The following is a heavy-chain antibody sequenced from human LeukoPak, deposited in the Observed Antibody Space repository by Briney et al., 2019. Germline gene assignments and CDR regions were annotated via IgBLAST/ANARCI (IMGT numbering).Heavy chain of an antibody. CDR1: GGTFSSYA. CDR3: ARDPRSSSWYGHYGMDV. J-gene: IGHJ6*02. V-gene: IGHV1-69*05. CDR2: IIPIFGTA. D-gene: IGHD6-13*01. Sequence: GASVKVSCKASGGTFSSYAISWVRQAPGQGLEWMGGIIPIFGTANYAQKFQGRVTITTDESTSTAYMELSSLRSEDTAVYYCARDPRSSSWYGHYGMDVWGQGTTVTVSS.